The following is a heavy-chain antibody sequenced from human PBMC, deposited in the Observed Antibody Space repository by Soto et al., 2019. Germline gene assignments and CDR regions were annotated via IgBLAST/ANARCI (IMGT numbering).Heavy chain of an antibody. V-gene: IGHV1-69*13. CDR2: IIPIFGTA. CDR3: ARGFYNSAFDI. Sequence: SVKVSCTTSGDTVSSYAISWVRQAPGQGLEWMGGIIPIFGTANYAQKFQGRVTITADESTSTAYMELSSLRSEDTAVYYCARGFYNSAFDIWGQGTMVTVAS. D-gene: IGHD1-1*01. J-gene: IGHJ3*02. CDR1: GDTVSSYA.